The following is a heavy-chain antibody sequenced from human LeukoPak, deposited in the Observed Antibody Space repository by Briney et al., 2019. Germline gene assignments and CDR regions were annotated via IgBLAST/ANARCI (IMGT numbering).Heavy chain of an antibody. D-gene: IGHD3-9*01. CDR2: INPTSGGT. V-gene: IGHV1-2*02. J-gene: IGHJ4*02. CDR3: ARSPHILTGENFDY. Sequence: ASVKASCKASGYTFTSYGISWVRQAPGQGLEWMGWINPTSGGTNYQDRVTMTRDTSISTAYMELSRLRSDDTAVYYCARSPHILTGENFDYWGQGTLVTVSS. CDR1: GYTFTSYG.